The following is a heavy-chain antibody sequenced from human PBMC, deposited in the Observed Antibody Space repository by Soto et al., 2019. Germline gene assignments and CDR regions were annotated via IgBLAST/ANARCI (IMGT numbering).Heavy chain of an antibody. Sequence: VSVKVSCKASGYTFTSYDINWVRQATGQGLEWMGWMNPNSGNTGYAQKFQGRVTMTRNTSISTAYMELSSLRSEDTAVYYCARGGYCSGGSCYSPGEDYYYYYMDVWGKGTTVTVSS. J-gene: IGHJ6*03. CDR3: ARGGYCSGGSCYSPGEDYYYYYMDV. CDR1: GYTFTSYD. D-gene: IGHD2-15*01. CDR2: MNPNSGNT. V-gene: IGHV1-8*01.